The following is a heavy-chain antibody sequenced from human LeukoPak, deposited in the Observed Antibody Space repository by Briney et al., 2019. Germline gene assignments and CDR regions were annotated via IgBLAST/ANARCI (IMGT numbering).Heavy chain of an antibody. CDR3: GRDLVSRQEVDQP. V-gene: IGHV1-2*02. Sequence: ASVKVSCKASGYTFTAYYIHWIRQAPGQGLEWMGWVNPNTGGTYYAQKFQDRVTMTRDASITTACMELSGLTSDDTAVYYCGRDLVSRQEVDQPWGQGTLVTVSS. CDR2: VNPNTGGT. CDR1: GYTFTAYY. J-gene: IGHJ5*02. D-gene: IGHD6-13*01.